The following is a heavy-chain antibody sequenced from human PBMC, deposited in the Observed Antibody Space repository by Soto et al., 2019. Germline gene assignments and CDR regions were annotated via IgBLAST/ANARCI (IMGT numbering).Heavy chain of an antibody. D-gene: IGHD3-22*01. CDR3: ARDSGRITMIVVVTGAFDI. Sequence: ASVKVSCKASGYTFTSYGISWVRQAPGQGLEWMGWISAYNGNTSYAQKLQGRVTMTTDTSTSTAYMELRSLRSDDTAVYYCARDSGRITMIVVVTGAFDIWGQGTMVTVSS. V-gene: IGHV1-18*04. CDR1: GYTFTSYG. J-gene: IGHJ3*02. CDR2: ISAYNGNT.